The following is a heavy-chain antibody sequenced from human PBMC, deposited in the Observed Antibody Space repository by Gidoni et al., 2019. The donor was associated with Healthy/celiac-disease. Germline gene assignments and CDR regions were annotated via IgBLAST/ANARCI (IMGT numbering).Heavy chain of an antibody. CDR1: GFTFSSYA. D-gene: IGHD3-22*01. CDR2: ISGSGGST. J-gene: IGHJ4*02. Sequence: EVQLLESGGGLVQPGGSLRLSCAASGFTFSSYAMSWVRQAPGKGLEWVSAISGSGGSTYYADSVKGRFTISRDNSKNTLYLQMNSLRAEDTAVYYCAKDQSHYYDSSGYWVYFDYWGQGTLVTVSS. V-gene: IGHV3-23*01. CDR3: AKDQSHYYDSSGYWVYFDY.